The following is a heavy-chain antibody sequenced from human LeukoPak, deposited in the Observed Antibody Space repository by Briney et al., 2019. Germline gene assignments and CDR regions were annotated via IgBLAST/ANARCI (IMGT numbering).Heavy chain of an antibody. Sequence: SETLSLTCAVYGGSFSGYYWSWIRQPPGKGLEWIGSIYYSGSTYYNPSLKSRVTISVDTSKNQFSLKLSSVTAADTAVYYCARHLSGGWLSSWDYWGQGTLVTVSS. J-gene: IGHJ4*02. CDR1: GGSFSGYY. CDR2: IYYSGST. V-gene: IGHV4-34*01. D-gene: IGHD6-6*01. CDR3: ARHLSGGWLSSWDY.